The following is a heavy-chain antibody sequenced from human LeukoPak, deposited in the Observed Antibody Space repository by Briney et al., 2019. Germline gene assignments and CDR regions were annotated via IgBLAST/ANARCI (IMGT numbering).Heavy chain of an antibody. J-gene: IGHJ4*02. Sequence: ASVKVSCKASGYTFTGYYMHWVRQAPGQGLEWMGWINPDSGGTNYAQKFQGRVTMTRDTSISTAYMELSRLRSDDTAVYYCARARASDGKMGGEAPPKTLLFNYWAQETLSTV. CDR1: GYTFTGYY. CDR3: ARARASDGKMGGEAPPKTLLFNY. CDR2: INPDSGGT. D-gene: IGHD3-16*01. V-gene: IGHV1-2*02.